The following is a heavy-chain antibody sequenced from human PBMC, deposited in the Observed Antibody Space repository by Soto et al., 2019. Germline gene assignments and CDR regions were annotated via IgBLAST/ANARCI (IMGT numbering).Heavy chain of an antibody. V-gene: IGHV1-69*13. D-gene: IGHD2-2*01. CDR1: GGTFISYA. CDR3: SRGRDIVVVLAATRLGYYYYGMDV. Sequence: SVEVSCKVSGGTFISYAISWVRQAPGQGLEWMGGIIPIFGRSNYAQKFQGRVTLTADEPTRTASMELSSLRSEDPAVYYCSRGRDIVVVLAATRLGYYYYGMDVWGQGTTVTVSS. CDR2: IIPIFGRS. J-gene: IGHJ6*02.